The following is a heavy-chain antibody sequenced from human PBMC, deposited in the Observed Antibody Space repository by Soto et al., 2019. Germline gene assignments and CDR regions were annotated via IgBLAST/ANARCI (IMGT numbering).Heavy chain of an antibody. CDR3: ASLSVPAAIHAFDI. D-gene: IGHD2-2*01. CDR1: GVSISSYY. V-gene: IGHV4-59*08. Sequence: PSETLSLTCTVSGVSISSYYWSWIRQPPGKGLEWIGYIYYSGSTNYNPSLKSRVTISVDTSKNQFSLKLSSVTAADTAVYYCASLSVPAAIHAFDIWGQGTMVTVS. CDR2: IYYSGST. J-gene: IGHJ3*02.